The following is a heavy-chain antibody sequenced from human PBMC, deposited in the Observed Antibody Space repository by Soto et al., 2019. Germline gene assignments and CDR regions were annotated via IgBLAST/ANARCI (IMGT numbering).Heavy chain of an antibody. CDR2: IYYSGST. Sequence: SETLSLTCTFSDGSISSYYWSWIRQPPGKGLEWIGYIYYSGSTNYNPSLKSRVTISVDTSKNQFSLKLSSVTAADTALYYCARVSDCSGGSCYRRGPYYFEYWGQGTLVTVT. CDR3: ARVSDCSGGSCYRRGPYYFEY. V-gene: IGHV4-59*01. CDR1: DGSISSYY. J-gene: IGHJ4*02. D-gene: IGHD2-15*01.